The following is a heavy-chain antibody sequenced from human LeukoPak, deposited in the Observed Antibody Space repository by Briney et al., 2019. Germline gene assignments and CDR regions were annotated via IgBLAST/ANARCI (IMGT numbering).Heavy chain of an antibody. CDR3: ARDNAPYTSTSSGLGLFDY. Sequence: PGGSLRLSCAASGFTFSSYGMHWVRQAPGKGLEWVAVISYDGSNKYYADSVKGRFTISRDNSKNTLYLQMNGLRAEDTAVYYCARDNAPYTSTSSGLGLFDYWGQGTLVTVSS. CDR1: GFTFSSYG. CDR2: ISYDGSNK. D-gene: IGHD6-6*01. J-gene: IGHJ4*02. V-gene: IGHV3-30*03.